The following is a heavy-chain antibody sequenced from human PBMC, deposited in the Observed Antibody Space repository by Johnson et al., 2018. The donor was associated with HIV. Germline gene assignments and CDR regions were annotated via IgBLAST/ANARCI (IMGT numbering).Heavy chain of an antibody. J-gene: IGHJ3*02. CDR3: VRDPGPGSSSHERSWGGFDI. V-gene: IGHV3-23*04. CDR1: GFTFSSYA. CDR2: ISGSGGST. Sequence: EVQLVESGGGLVQPGGSLRLSCAASGFTFSSYAMSWVRQAPGKGLEWVSAISGSGGSTYYADSVKGRFTISRDNAENSLCLQMNSLRVDDTAVYYCVRDPGPGSSSHERSWGGFDIWGQGTMVAVSS. D-gene: IGHD6-6*01.